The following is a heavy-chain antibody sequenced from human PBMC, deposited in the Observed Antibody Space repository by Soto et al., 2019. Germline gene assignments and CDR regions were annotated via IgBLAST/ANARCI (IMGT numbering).Heavy chain of an antibody. CDR1: GGSISSGGYS. D-gene: IGHD3-22*01. V-gene: IGHV4-30-2*01. Sequence: QLQLQESGSGLVKPSQTLSLTCAVSGGSISSGGYSWSWIRQPPGKGLEWIGYIYHSGSTYYNPSLKSRVTISVDRSKNQFSLKLSSVTAADTAVYYCARADGPLYDSSGYYPAHNAFDIWGQGTMVTVSS. CDR2: IYHSGST. CDR3: ARADGPLYDSSGYYPAHNAFDI. J-gene: IGHJ3*02.